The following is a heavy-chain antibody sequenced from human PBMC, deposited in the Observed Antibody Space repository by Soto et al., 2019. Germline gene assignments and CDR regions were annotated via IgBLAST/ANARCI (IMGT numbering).Heavy chain of an antibody. J-gene: IGHJ6*02. CDR3: ARAGELPYYYYGMDV. CDR2: VSGYNGNT. D-gene: IGHD1-7*01. CDR1: GYTFTTSG. V-gene: IGHV1-18*01. Sequence: QVQLVQSGGEVKKPGASVKVSCKASGYTFTTSGVSWVRQAPGQGLEWMGWVSGYNGNTKYEEKFHHRLTLXTDTSTSTAYLELRSLTTDDTAVYYCARAGELPYYYYGMDVWGQGTTVIVSS.